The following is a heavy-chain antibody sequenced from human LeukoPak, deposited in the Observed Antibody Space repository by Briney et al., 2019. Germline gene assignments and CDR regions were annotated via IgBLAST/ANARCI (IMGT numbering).Heavy chain of an antibody. Sequence: GGSLRLSCAASGFTFSSYEMNWVRQAPGKGLEWVSYISSSGSTIYYADSVKGRFTISRDNSKNTLYLQMNSLRAEDTAVYYCAKAHLYSSAFDYWGQGTLVTVSS. CDR1: GFTFSSYE. V-gene: IGHV3-48*03. J-gene: IGHJ4*02. D-gene: IGHD6-19*01. CDR2: ISSSGSTI. CDR3: AKAHLYSSAFDY.